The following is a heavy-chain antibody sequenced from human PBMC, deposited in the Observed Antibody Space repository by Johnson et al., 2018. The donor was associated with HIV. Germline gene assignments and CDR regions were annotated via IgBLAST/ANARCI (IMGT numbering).Heavy chain of an antibody. CDR2: ITTNGDST. CDR1: GFMFSTYV. D-gene: IGHD3-22*01. Sequence: VQLVESGGGVVQPGRSLRLSCAASGFMFSTYVMHWVRQAPGKGLEYVSTITTNGDSTYYASSVRGRFTISRDNSENTLYLQMGSLRADDTAVYFCARDWYDMSDSRNDGFDIWGQGTWVTVSS. V-gene: IGHV3-64*01. J-gene: IGHJ3*02. CDR3: ARDWYDMSDSRNDGFDI.